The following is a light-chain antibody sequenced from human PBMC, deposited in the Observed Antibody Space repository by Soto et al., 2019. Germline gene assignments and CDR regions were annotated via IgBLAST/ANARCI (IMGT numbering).Light chain of an antibody. CDR2: ANN. J-gene: IGLJ2*01. V-gene: IGLV1-40*03. CDR1: GSNIGASND. Sequence: QSALTQPPSVYGAPGQSVTISCTGSGSNIGASNDAQWYQHLPGLAPKLLIFANNNRPSGVPDRFSGSKSGASASLAITGLQAEDEADYYCQSYDNSLHVVFGGGTKVTVL. CDR3: QSYDNSLHVV.